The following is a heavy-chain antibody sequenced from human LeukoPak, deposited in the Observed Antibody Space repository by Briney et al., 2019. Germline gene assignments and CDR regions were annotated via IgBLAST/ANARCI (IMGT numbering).Heavy chain of an antibody. J-gene: IGHJ6*02. CDR2: ISSSGSTI. D-gene: IGHD3-10*01. V-gene: IGHV3-48*03. CDR1: GFTFSSYE. CDR3: ARVGGTVVRGYGMDV. Sequence: PGGSLRLSCAASGFTFSSYEMNWVRQAPGKGLEWVSYISSSGSTIYYADSVKGRFTISRDNAKNSLYLQMNSLRAEDTAVYYCARVGGTVVRGYGMDVWGQGTTVTVSS.